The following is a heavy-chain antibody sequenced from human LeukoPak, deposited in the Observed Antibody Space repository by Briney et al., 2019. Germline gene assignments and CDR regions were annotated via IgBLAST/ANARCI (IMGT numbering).Heavy chain of an antibody. CDR2: INHSGST. J-gene: IGHJ4*02. D-gene: IGHD3-10*01. CDR1: GGSFTGYY. CDR3: ARAWRFGARGFDY. Sequence: SETLSLTCAVHGGSFTGYYWRWIRQPPGKGLEWIGEINHSGSTNYNPSLKSRVTISVDTSKNQFSMKLSSVSAADTGVYYCARAWRFGARGFDYWGQGTLVTVSS. V-gene: IGHV4-34*01.